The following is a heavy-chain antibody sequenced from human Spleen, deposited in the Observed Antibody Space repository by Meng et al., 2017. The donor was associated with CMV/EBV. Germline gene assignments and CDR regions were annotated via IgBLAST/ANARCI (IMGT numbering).Heavy chain of an antibody. J-gene: IGHJ4*02. D-gene: IGHD4-23*01. CDR3: ARGESSYGGNGLDY. CDR2: ISSNGGST. CDR1: GFTFSIYA. V-gene: IGHV3-64*02. Sequence: GESLKISCAASGFTFSIYAMHWVRQAPGKGLEYVSGISSNGGSTNYADSVKGRFTISRDNSKNTLYLQMGSLRAEDMAVYYCARGESSYGGNGLDYWGQGTLVTVSS.